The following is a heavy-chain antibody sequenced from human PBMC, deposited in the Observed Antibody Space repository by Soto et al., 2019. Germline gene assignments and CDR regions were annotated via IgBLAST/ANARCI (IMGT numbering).Heavy chain of an antibody. V-gene: IGHV4-39*01. CDR2: IYYSGST. D-gene: IGHD3-10*01. CDR3: AGFTTVRGMYYFDY. J-gene: IGHJ4*02. Sequence: PSETLSLTCTVSGGSISSSNYYWGWIRQPPGKGLEWIGSIYYSGSTYYNPSLKSRVTISVDTSKNQFSLKLSSVTAADTAVYYCAGFTTVRGMYYFDYWGQGTLVTVSS. CDR1: GGSISSSNYY.